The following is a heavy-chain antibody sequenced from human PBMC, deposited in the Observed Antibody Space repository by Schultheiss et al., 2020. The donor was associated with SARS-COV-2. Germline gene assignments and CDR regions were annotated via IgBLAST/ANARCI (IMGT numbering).Heavy chain of an antibody. Sequence: GGSLRLSCAASGFTFSDYYMSWVRQAPGKGLEWVSAISGSGGSTYYADSVKGRFTISRDNSKNTLYLQMNSLRAEDTAVYYCAKDTVVPSVYSGYDSVDYWGQGTLVTVSS. J-gene: IGHJ4*02. V-gene: IGHV3-23*01. CDR3: AKDTVVPSVYSGYDSVDY. D-gene: IGHD5-12*01. CDR1: GFTFSDYY. CDR2: ISGSGGST.